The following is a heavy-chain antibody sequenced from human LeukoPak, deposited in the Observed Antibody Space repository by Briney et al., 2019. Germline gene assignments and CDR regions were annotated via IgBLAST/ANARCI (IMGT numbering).Heavy chain of an antibody. CDR3: ARTYSSSWYWFDP. CDR2: IDPSDSYT. CDR1: GYSFTSYW. Sequence: GESLKISRKGSGYSFTSYWISWVRQMPGKGLEWMGRIDPSDSYTNYSPSFQGHVTISADKSISTAYLQWSSLKASDTAMYYCARTYSSSWYWFDPWGQGTLVTVSS. J-gene: IGHJ5*02. D-gene: IGHD6-13*01. V-gene: IGHV5-10-1*01.